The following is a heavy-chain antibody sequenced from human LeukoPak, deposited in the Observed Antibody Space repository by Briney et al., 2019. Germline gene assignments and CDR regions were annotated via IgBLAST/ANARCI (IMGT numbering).Heavy chain of an antibody. J-gene: IGHJ4*02. CDR3: AKVAQYYYDSSGSYYFDY. V-gene: IGHV3-23*01. Sequence: GGSLRLSCAASGFTFSSYAMSWVRQAPGKGLEWVSPISGSGGSTYYADSVKGRFTISRDNSKNTLYLQMNSLRTEDTAVYYCAKVAQYYYDSSGSYYFDYWGQGTLVSVSS. D-gene: IGHD3-22*01. CDR1: GFTFSSYA. CDR2: ISGSGGST.